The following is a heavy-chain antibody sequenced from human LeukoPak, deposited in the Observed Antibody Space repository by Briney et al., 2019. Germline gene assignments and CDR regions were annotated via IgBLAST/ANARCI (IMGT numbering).Heavy chain of an antibody. J-gene: IGHJ6*03. CDR3: ARELRAMVRGVSYYYYYMDV. Sequence: ASVKVSCKASGYTFTGYYMHWVRQAPGQGLEWMGWINPNSGGTNYAQKFQGRVTMTRDTSISTAYMELSGLRSDDTAVYYCARELRAMVRGVSYYYYYMDVWGKGTTVTISS. D-gene: IGHD3-10*01. V-gene: IGHV1-2*02. CDR1: GYTFTGYY. CDR2: INPNSGGT.